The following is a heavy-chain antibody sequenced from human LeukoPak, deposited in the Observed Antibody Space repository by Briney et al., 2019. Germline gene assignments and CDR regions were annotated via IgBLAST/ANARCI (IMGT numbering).Heavy chain of an antibody. CDR1: GGSISSSNW. CDR2: IYYSGST. CDR3: ARTKIQYYYGSGSYSLFDY. Sequence: PSETLSLTCAVSGGSISSSNWWSWVRQPPGKGLEWIGSIYYSGSTYYNPSLKSRVTISVDTSKNQFSLKLSSVTAADTAVYYCARTKIQYYYGSGSYSLFDYWGQGTLVTVSS. D-gene: IGHD3-10*01. J-gene: IGHJ4*02. V-gene: IGHV4-4*02.